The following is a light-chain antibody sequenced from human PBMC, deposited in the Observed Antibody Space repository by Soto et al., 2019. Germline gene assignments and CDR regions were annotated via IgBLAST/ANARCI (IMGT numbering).Light chain of an antibody. J-gene: IGKJ2*01. CDR3: QEYKTYA. CDR1: QSISDW. CDR2: DAS. Sequence: DVQMTQSPSTLSASVGDRVTITCRASQSISDWLAWYQQKPGQAPELLISDASTLATGVPSRFGGRGSGTEFTLTINSLQTDDFATYFCQEYKTYAFGPGTKVDIK. V-gene: IGKV1-5*01.